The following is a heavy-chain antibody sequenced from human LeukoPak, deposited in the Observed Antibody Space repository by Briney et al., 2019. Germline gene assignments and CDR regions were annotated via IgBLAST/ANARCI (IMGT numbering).Heavy chain of an antibody. CDR3: TRLLEKLNVAEGNEGLFDS. CDR1: GFTFSGSA. V-gene: IGHV3-73*01. J-gene: IGHJ4*02. CDR2: IRSEGNSYGT. Sequence: GGSLGLSCAASGFTFSGSAIHWVRQASGKGLEWVGRIRSEGNSYGTAYAESVKGRLTMSRDDSKNTAYLQMNSLKTEDTAVYYCTRLLEKLNVAEGNEGLFDSWGQGTLVTVSS. D-gene: IGHD1-1*01.